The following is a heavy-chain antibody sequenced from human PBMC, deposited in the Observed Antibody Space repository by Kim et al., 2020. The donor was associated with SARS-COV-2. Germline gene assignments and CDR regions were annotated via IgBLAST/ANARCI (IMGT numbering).Heavy chain of an antibody. V-gene: IGHV3-7*01. CDR3: ARGGYSNFDF. CDR2: EK. D-gene: IGHD4-4*01. Sequence: EKNYVNSVKGRFTISRDNAKSSLYLQMNFLPADDTAVFYCARGGYSNFDFWGQGTRVTVSS. J-gene: IGHJ4*02.